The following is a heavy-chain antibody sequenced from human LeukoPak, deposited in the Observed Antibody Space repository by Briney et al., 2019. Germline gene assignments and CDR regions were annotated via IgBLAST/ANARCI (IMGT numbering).Heavy chain of an antibody. J-gene: IGHJ3*02. CDR1: GFTFSDYY. CDR2: ISSSGNTI. Sequence: KPGGSLRLSCAASGFTFSDYYISWIRQAPGKGLEWVSDISSSGNTIYYADSVKGRFTISRDNAKNSLYLQMDSLRAEDTAVYYCARQRIGGSYETDGAFDIWGQGTMVTVSS. D-gene: IGHD1-26*01. V-gene: IGHV3-11*04. CDR3: ARQRIGGSYETDGAFDI.